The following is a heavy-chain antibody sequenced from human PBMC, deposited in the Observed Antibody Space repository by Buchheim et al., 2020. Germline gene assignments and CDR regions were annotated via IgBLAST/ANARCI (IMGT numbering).Heavy chain of an antibody. D-gene: IGHD3-3*01. CDR3: AREGGSNDFWSGYYYYYYGMDV. CDR2: IYYSGSN. Sequence: QVQLQESGPGLVKPSQTLSLTCTVSGGSISSGDYYWSWIRQPPGKGLEWIGYIYYSGSNYYNPSLKSRVTISVDTSKNQFSLKLSSVTAADTAVYYCAREGGSNDFWSGYYYYYYGMDVWGQGTT. V-gene: IGHV4-30-4*01. CDR1: GGSISSGDYY. J-gene: IGHJ6*02.